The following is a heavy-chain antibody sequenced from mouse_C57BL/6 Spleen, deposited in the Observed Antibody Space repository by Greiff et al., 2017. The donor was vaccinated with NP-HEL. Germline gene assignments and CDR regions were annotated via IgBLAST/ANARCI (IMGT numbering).Heavy chain of an antibody. V-gene: IGHV1-55*01. CDR3: ARLSMITTNFDY. Sequence: QVQLKQPGAELVKPGASVKMSCKASGYTFTSYWITWVKQRPGQGLEWIGDIYPGSGSTNYNEKFKSKATLTVDTSSSTAYMQLSSLTSEDSAVYYCARLSMITTNFDYWGQGTTLTVSS. CDR2: IYPGSGST. J-gene: IGHJ2*01. CDR1: GYTFTSYW. D-gene: IGHD2-4*01.